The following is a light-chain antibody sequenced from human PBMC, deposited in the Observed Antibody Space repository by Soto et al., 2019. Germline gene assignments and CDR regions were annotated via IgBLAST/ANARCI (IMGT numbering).Light chain of an antibody. V-gene: IGKV1-12*01. Sequence: DIQMTQSPSSVSASVGDRVTITCRASQGISSWVAWYQQKPGKAPKLLIYAASSVQSGVPSRLSGSVSGTDFTLTISGLQPEEFANYYCQQANRFPITFGQGTLLEIK. CDR3: QQANRFPIT. CDR2: AAS. CDR1: QGISSW. J-gene: IGKJ5*01.